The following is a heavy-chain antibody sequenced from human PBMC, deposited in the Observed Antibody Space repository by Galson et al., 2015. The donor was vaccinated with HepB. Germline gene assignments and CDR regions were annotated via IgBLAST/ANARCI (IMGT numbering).Heavy chain of an antibody. CDR3: AKDGYSSSWYSRGFLDYYYYMDV. V-gene: IGHV3-30*18. CDR2: ISYDGSNK. CDR1: GFTFSSYG. J-gene: IGHJ6*03. Sequence: SLRLSCAASGFTFSSYGMHWVRQAPGKGLEWVAVISYDGSNKYYADSVKGRFTISRDNSKNTLYLQMNSLRAEDTAVYYCAKDGYSSSWYSRGFLDYYYYMDVWGKGTTVTVSS. D-gene: IGHD6-13*01.